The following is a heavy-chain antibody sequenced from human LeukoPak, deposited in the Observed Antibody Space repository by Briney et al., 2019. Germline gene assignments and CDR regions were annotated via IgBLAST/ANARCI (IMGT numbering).Heavy chain of an antibody. CDR1: GGSISSYY. J-gene: IGHJ4*02. Sequence: SETLSLTCTVSGGSISSYYWSWIRQPPGKGLEWIGYIYYSGSTNYNPSLKSRVTISVDTSKNQFSLKLSSVTAADTAVYYCARLGWAVVAADFDYWGQGTLVTVSS. CDR3: ARLGWAVVAADFDY. D-gene: IGHD2-15*01. V-gene: IGHV4-59*08. CDR2: IYYSGST.